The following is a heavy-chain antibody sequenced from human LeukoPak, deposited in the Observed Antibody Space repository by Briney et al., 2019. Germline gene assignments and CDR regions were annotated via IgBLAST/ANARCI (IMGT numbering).Heavy chain of an antibody. J-gene: IGHJ4*02. CDR1: GFTFSRNG. CDR3: VKDGYDSTPDNY. D-gene: IGHD3-22*01. Sequence: GGSLRLSCAASGFTFSRNGMHWVRQAPGKGLEWVAFIRFDGSNKYYADSVKGRFTISRDNSNYTLSLQMNSLRPEDTAIYYCVKDGYDSTPDNYWGQGTLVTVSS. V-gene: IGHV3-30*02. CDR2: IRFDGSNK.